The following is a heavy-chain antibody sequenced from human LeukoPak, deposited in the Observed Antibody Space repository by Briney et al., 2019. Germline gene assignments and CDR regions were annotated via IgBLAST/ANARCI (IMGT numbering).Heavy chain of an antibody. CDR1: GGSISSRSSY. CDR2: IYYSGTP. J-gene: IGHJ4*02. D-gene: IGHD6-13*01. CDR3: ASGSSGWYTEPGGAHFDS. Sequence: SETLSLTCTVSGGSISSRSSYWGWIRQPPGKGLEWIGNIYYSGTPYYNPSLKSRVTMSVDASRNQFSLKLRFVTAADTAAYFCASGSSGWYTEPGGAHFDSWGQGAPVTVSS. V-gene: IGHV4-39*01.